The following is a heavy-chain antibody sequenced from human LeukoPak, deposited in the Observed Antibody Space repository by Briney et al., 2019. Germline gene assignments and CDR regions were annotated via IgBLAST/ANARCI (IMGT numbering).Heavy chain of an antibody. CDR3: ARGCPSGYGKLYAFDI. D-gene: IGHD6-25*01. V-gene: IGHV4-30-2*01. Sequence: SETLSLACAASGGSISSGGYSWSWIRQPPGMDLEWIRYIYHSGSTYYNPSLKSRVTISVGRSKNQFSLKLSSVTAADTAVYYCARGCPSGYGKLYAFDIWGQGTMVTVSS. CDR1: GGSISSGGYS. J-gene: IGHJ3*02. CDR2: IYHSGST.